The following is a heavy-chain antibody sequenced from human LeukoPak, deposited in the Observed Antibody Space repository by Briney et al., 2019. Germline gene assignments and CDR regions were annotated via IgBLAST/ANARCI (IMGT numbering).Heavy chain of an antibody. CDR2: ISSSSSTI. D-gene: IGHD1-26*01. CDR1: GFTFSSYS. J-gene: IGHJ1*01. V-gene: IGHV3-48*04. Sequence: GGSLRLSCAASGFTFSSYSMNWVRKAPGKGLEWVSYISSSSSTIYYADSVKGRFTISRDNAKNSLYLQMNSLRAEDTAVYYCARHDPLSGSPEHWGQGTLVTVSS. CDR3: ARHDPLSGSPEH.